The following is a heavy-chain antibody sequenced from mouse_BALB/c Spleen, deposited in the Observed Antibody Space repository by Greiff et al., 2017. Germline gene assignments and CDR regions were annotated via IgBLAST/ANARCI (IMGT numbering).Heavy chain of an antibody. CDR1: GFSLTSYG. CDR3: ARPMITTAMDY. V-gene: IGHV2-9*02. J-gene: IGHJ4*01. CDR2: ICAGGST. Sequence: QVQLQESGPGLVAPSQSLSITCTASGFSLTSYGVHWVRQPPGKGLEWLGVICAGGSTNYNSALMSRLSISKDNSTSQVFLKMNSLQTDDTAMYYCARPMITTAMDYWGQGTSVTVSS. D-gene: IGHD2-4*01.